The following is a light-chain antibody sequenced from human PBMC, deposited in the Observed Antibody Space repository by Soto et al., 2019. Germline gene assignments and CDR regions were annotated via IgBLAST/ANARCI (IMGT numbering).Light chain of an antibody. Sequence: QSALTQPASVSGSPGQSITISCTGTSSDVGSHNFVSWYQQHPGKAPELMIYEVNKRPSGVSNRFSGSKSGNTASLTISGLQAGDGADFYCYSYVGSISFGGGTKVTVL. CDR1: SSDVGSHNF. CDR2: EVN. V-gene: IGLV2-23*02. J-gene: IGLJ2*01. CDR3: YSYVGSIS.